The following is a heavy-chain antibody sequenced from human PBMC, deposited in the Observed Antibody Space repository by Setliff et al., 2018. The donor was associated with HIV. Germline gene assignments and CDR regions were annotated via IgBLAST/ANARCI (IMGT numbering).Heavy chain of an antibody. Sequence: PGGSLRLSCEASGFTFSIYAMAWVRQAPEKELEWVTALSASGDNTYYADSVKGRFIISRDNSKNTLYLQMNSLRDGDTALYYCGKGPTGPGSSYVDYWGQGTLVTVSS. CDR3: GKGPTGPGSSYVDY. D-gene: IGHD3-10*01. J-gene: IGHJ4*02. CDR1: GFTFSIYA. V-gene: IGHV3-23*01. CDR2: LSASGDNT.